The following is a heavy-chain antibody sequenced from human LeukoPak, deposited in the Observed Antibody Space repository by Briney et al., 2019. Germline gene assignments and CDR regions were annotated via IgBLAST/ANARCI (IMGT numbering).Heavy chain of an antibody. V-gene: IGHV3-30*02. CDR1: GFTFSSYG. CDR3: AKDGSSSRYFGWFDP. D-gene: IGHD6-13*01. Sequence: GGSLRLSCAASGFTFSSYGMHWVRQAPGKGLEWVAFIRYDGSNKYYADSVKGRFTISRDNSKNTLYLQMNSLRAEDTAVYYCAKDGSSSRYFGWFDPWGQGTLVTVSS. J-gene: IGHJ5*02. CDR2: IRYDGSNK.